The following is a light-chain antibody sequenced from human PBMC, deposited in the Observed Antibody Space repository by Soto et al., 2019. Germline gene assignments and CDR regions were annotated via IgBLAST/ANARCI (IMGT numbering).Light chain of an antibody. Sequence: QCVLTHPPSVSAAPGQKVTISWSGSSSNIGGNSVSWYQQLPGTAPKLLIYDDNKRPSGIPDRFSGSKSGTSATLGITGFQTGDEADYYCGSWDSSLSAYVFGTGTKVTVL. J-gene: IGLJ1*01. CDR2: DDN. V-gene: IGLV1-51*01. CDR1: SSNIGGNS. CDR3: GSWDSSLSAYV.